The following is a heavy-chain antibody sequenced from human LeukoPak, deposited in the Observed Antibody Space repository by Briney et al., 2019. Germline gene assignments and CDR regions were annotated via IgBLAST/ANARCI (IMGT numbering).Heavy chain of an antibody. CDR3: ARDSYDFWSGYVRFDP. CDR1: GGSISSGSYY. D-gene: IGHD3-3*01. Sequence: SQTLSLTCTVSGGSISSGSYYWSWIRQPAGKGLEWIGRIYTSGSTNYNPSLKSRVTISVDTSKNQFSLKLSSVTAADTVVYYCARDSYDFWSGYVRFDPWGQGTLVTVSS. J-gene: IGHJ5*02. V-gene: IGHV4-61*02. CDR2: IYTSGST.